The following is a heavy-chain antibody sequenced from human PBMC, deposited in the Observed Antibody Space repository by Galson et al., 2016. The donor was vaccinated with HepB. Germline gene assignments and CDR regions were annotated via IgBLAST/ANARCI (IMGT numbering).Heavy chain of an antibody. CDR2: ISHTGDTI. V-gene: IGHV3-11*01. J-gene: IGHJ6*02. D-gene: IGHD3-16*01. Sequence: SLRLSCAASGSTFGDSDMHWIRQAPGKGLEWVSYISHTGDTIYHADSVKGRITASRDNDKNSLYLHMNSLRAEDTAFYYCARMIYYYYGMDVWGQGTTVTVSS. CDR3: ARMIYYYYGMDV. CDR1: GSTFGDSD.